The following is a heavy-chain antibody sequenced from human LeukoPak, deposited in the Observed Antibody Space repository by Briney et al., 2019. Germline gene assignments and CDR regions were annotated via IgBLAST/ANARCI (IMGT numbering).Heavy chain of an antibody. CDR3: AKADDDYVWGSYRPYYFDY. D-gene: IGHD3-16*02. CDR2: ISSSSSYI. CDR1: GFTFSSYS. J-gene: IGHJ4*02. Sequence: GGSLRLSCAASGFTFSSYSMNWVRQAPGKGLEWVSSISSSSSYIYYADSVKGRFTISRDNAKNSLYLQMNSLRAEDTAVYYCAKADDDYVWGSYRPYYFDYWGQGTLVTVSS. V-gene: IGHV3-21*01.